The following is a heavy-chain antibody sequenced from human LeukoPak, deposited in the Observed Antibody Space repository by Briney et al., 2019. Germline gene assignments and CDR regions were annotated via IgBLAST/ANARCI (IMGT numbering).Heavy chain of an antibody. CDR3: ARRYDFWSGYPPPLDY. Sequence: PSETLSLTCAVYGGSFSGYYWSWIRQPPGKGLEWIGEINHSGGTNYNPSLKSRVTISVDTSKNQFSLKLSSVTAADTAVYYCARRYDFWSGYPPPLDYWGQGTPVTVSS. CDR2: INHSGGT. J-gene: IGHJ4*02. CDR1: GGSFSGYY. V-gene: IGHV4-34*01. D-gene: IGHD3-3*01.